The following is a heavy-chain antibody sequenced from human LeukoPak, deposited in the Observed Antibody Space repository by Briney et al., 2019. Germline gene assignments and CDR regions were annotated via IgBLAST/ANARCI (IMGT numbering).Heavy chain of an antibody. CDR1: GYTFTGYY. CDR2: INPNSGGT. Sequence: AXVKVSCKASGYTFTGYYMHWVRQAPGQGVEWMGWINPNSGGTNYAHKFQGRVTMTRDTSISTAYMELSRLRSDDTAVYYCARDRRYYDFWSGYYLHDAFDIWGQGTMVTVSS. CDR3: ARDRRYYDFWSGYYLHDAFDI. D-gene: IGHD3-3*01. J-gene: IGHJ3*02. V-gene: IGHV1-2*02.